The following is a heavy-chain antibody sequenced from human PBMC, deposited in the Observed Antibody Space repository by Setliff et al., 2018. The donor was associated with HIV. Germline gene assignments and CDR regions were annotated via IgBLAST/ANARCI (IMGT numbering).Heavy chain of an antibody. CDR1: GYTFTSYY. CDR2: MNPNSGNT. D-gene: IGHD3-22*01. Sequence: ASVKVSCKASGYTFTSYYMHWVRQASGQGLAWVGWMNPNSGNTGFAQKFQGRLTMTRNTSINTAYMELRRLTSEDTAIYYCARAFCGSSCSGVYYFDTWGRGTLVTVSS. J-gene: IGHJ4*02. V-gene: IGHV1-8*01. CDR3: ARAFCGSSCSGVYYFDT.